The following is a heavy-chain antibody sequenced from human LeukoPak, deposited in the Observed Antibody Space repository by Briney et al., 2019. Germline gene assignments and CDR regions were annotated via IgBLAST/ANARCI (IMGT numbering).Heavy chain of an antibody. CDR3: ARDLDGSSGCDY. CDR1: GGTFRSYA. Sequence: ASVKVSCKASGGTFRSYAITWVRQAPGQGLEWMGWINPNSGGTNYAQKFQGRVIMTRDTSISTAYIELSRLRSDDTAVYYCARDLDGSSGCDYWGQGTLVTVSS. J-gene: IGHJ4*02. CDR2: INPNSGGT. V-gene: IGHV1-2*02. D-gene: IGHD6-13*01.